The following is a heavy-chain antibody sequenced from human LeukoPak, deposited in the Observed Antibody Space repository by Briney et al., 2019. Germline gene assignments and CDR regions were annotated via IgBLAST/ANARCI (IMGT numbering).Heavy chain of an antibody. CDR3: ASSALITGTTGYFDY. Sequence: SVRVSCKASGGTFSSYAISWVRQAPGQGLEWMGGIIPIFGTANYAQKFQGRVTITADESTSTAYMELSSLRSEDTAVYYCASSALITGTTGYFDYWGQGTLVTVSS. J-gene: IGHJ4*02. CDR2: IIPIFGTA. CDR1: GGTFSSYA. D-gene: IGHD1-20*01. V-gene: IGHV1-69*13.